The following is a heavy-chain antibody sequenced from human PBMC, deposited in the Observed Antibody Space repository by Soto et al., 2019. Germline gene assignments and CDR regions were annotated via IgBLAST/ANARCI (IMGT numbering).Heavy chain of an antibody. V-gene: IGHV1-69*13. CDR3: ARDAGYSSSWNTAFDI. CDR2: IIPIFGTA. Sequence: GASVKVSCKASGGTFSSYAISWVRQAPGQGLEWMGGIIPIFGTANHAQKFQGRVTITADESTSTAYMELSSLRSEDTAVYYCARDAGYSSSWNTAFDIWGQGTMVTVSS. J-gene: IGHJ3*02. CDR1: GGTFSSYA. D-gene: IGHD6-13*01.